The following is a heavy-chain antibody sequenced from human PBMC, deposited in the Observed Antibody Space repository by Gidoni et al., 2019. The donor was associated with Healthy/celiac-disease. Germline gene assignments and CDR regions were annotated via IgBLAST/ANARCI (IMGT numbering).Heavy chain of an antibody. J-gene: IGHJ3*02. CDR3: ARGGTIFGVVIIGAFDI. CDR1: GFTFSSYW. V-gene: IGHV3-74*01. Sequence: EVQLVESGGGLVQPGGSLRLSCAASGFTFSSYWMHWVRQAPGKGLVWVSRINSDGSSTSYADSVKGRFTISRDNAKNTLYLQMNSLRAEDTAVYYCARGGTIFGVVIIGAFDIWGQGTMVTVSS. CDR2: INSDGSST. D-gene: IGHD3-3*01.